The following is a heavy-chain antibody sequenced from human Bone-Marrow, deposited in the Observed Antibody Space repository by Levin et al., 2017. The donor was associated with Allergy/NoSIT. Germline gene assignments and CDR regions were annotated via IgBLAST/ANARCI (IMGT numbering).Heavy chain of an antibody. CDR3: ARGSRYSTYSMDV. CDR1: GFTFNRHV. J-gene: IGHJ6*02. CDR2: ISYDGDKK. D-gene: IGHD1-1*01. Sequence: PGGSLRLSCAASGFTFNRHVIHWVRQAPGKGLEWVAVISYDGDKKFYADSVKGRFTISRDNSKNTVNLQLSGLRPEDTAVYYCARGSRYSTYSMDVWGQGTTVTVSS. V-gene: IGHV3-30-3*01.